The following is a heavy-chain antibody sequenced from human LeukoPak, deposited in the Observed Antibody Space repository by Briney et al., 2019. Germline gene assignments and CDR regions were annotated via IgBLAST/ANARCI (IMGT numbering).Heavy chain of an antibody. Sequence: PSETLSLTCTVSGGSISSGSYYWSWIRQPAGKGLEWIGRIYTSGSTNYNPSLKSRVTISVDTSKNQFSLKLSSVTAADTAVYYCARAAAAGDAFDIWGQGTMVTVSS. CDR3: ARAAAAGDAFDI. D-gene: IGHD6-13*01. CDR1: GGSISSGSYY. V-gene: IGHV4-61*02. CDR2: IYTSGST. J-gene: IGHJ3*02.